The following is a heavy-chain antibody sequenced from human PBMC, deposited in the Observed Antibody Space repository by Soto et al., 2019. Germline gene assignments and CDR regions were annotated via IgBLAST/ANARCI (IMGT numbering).Heavy chain of an antibody. CDR3: ARRGLGIVGATPPPHEVYFDY. CDR1: GYSFTSYW. V-gene: IGHV5-51*01. Sequence: GESLKISCKGSGYSFTSYWIGWVRQMPGKGLEWMGIIYPGDSDTRYSPSFQGQVTISADKSISTAYLQWSSLKASDTAMYYCARRGLGIVGATPPPHEVYFDYWGQGTLVTVSS. J-gene: IGHJ4*02. D-gene: IGHD1-26*01. CDR2: IYPGDSDT.